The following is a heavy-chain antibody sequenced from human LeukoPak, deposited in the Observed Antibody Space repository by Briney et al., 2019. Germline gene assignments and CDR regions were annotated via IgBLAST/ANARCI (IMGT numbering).Heavy chain of an antibody. Sequence: PSETLSLTCTVSGGSISSSSYYWGWIRQPPGKGLEWIGSIYYSGSTYYNPSLKSRVTISVDTSKNQFSLKLSSVTAADTAVYYCARERGGSSLGDYWGQGTLVTVSS. D-gene: IGHD1-26*01. V-gene: IGHV4-39*07. J-gene: IGHJ4*02. CDR1: GGSISSSSYY. CDR2: IYYSGST. CDR3: ARERGGSSLGDY.